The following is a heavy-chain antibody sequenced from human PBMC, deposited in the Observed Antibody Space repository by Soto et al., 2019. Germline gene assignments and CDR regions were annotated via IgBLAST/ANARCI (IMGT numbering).Heavy chain of an antibody. Sequence: PSETLSLTCTVSAGSISSSSYYWGWIRQPPGKGLEWIGSIYYSGSTYYNPSLKSRVTISVDTSKNQFSLKLSSVTAADTAVYYCALILEDILTGYPPHYYYYMDVWGKGTTITVSS. CDR2: IYYSGST. CDR3: ALILEDILTGYPPHYYYYMDV. D-gene: IGHD3-9*01. V-gene: IGHV4-39*01. CDR1: AGSISSSSYY. J-gene: IGHJ6*03.